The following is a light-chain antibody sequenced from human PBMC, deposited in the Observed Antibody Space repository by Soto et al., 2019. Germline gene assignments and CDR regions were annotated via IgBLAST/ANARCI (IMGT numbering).Light chain of an antibody. J-gene: IGKJ1*01. V-gene: IGKV3-11*01. Sequence: EIVLTQSPATLSLSPGERATLSCRASQNVSSYLAWYQQKPGQAPRLLIYDASNRATGIPTRFSGSGSGTDFTLTISNLEPEDFALYFCLHRSNWPSWTFGLGTRVEIK. CDR3: LHRSNWPSWT. CDR2: DAS. CDR1: QNVSSY.